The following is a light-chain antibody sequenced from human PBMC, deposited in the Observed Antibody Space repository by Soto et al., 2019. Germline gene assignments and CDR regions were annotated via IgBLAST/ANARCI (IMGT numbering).Light chain of an antibody. Sequence: EIVLTQSPATLSVSPGETVTLACRASQSININLAWYQQKPGQAPRLLIYGASTRATGIPDRFSGSGSGTDFTLTISRLETEDFAVYYCQQYGSSSWTFGQGTKVDIK. CDR3: QQYGSSSWT. J-gene: IGKJ1*01. CDR2: GAS. V-gene: IGKV3-20*01. CDR1: QSININ.